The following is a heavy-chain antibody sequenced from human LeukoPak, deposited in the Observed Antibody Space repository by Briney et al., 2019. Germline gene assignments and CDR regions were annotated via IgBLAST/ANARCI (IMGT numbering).Heavy chain of an antibody. Sequence: GGSLRLSCAASGITFSTYSVHWVRQAPGKGLEWVAFIRYDGSNKYYADSVKGRFTISRDNSKNTLYLQMNSLRAEDTAVYYCAKDCSGYDFWSGYYTRGFDYWGQGTLVTVSS. CDR2: IRYDGSNK. CDR3: AKDCSGYDFWSGYYTRGFDY. D-gene: IGHD3-3*01. CDR1: GITFSTYS. V-gene: IGHV3-30*02. J-gene: IGHJ4*02.